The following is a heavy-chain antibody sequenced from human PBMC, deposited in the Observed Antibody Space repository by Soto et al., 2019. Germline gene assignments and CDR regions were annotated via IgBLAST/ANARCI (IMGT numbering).Heavy chain of an antibody. D-gene: IGHD3-16*01. CDR1: GDSVSGSSAA. V-gene: IGHV6-1*01. CDR3: PCECHYYARSDSYLVY. CDR2: TYYRSRWYN. J-gene: IGHJ4*02. Sequence: SQTLSLTCAISGDSVSGSSAAWNWIRQSPSRGLEWLGRTYYRSRWYNDYAVSVKSRITVTPDTSKNQFSLHLNSVTPEDTAVYSCPCECHYYARSDSYLVYWPPEALLAVFS.